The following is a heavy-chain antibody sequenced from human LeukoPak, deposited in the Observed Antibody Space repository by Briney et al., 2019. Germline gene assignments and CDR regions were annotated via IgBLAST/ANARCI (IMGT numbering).Heavy chain of an antibody. Sequence: ASVKVSCKASGYTFTSYYMHWVRQAPGQGLEWMGIINPSGGSTSYAQKFQGRVTMTRGTSTSTVYMELSSLRSEDTTVYYCARELATTLDYWGQGTLVTVSS. D-gene: IGHD4-17*01. J-gene: IGHJ4*02. CDR3: ARELATTLDY. CDR1: GYTFTSYY. CDR2: INPSGGST. V-gene: IGHV1-46*01.